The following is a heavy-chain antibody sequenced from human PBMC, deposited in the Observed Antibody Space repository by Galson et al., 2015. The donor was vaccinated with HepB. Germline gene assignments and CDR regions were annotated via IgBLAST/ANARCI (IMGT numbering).Heavy chain of an antibody. D-gene: IGHD2-15*01. V-gene: IGHV1-46*01. Sequence: SVKVSCKASGYTFTRYYMHWVRQAPGQGLEWMGIINPSGGSTSYAQKFQGRVTMTRDTSTSTLYMELSSLRSEDTAVFYCARDPGRGDCSGGSCSYFDYWGQGTLVTVSS. CDR2: INPSGGST. CDR3: ARDPGRGDCSGGSCSYFDY. J-gene: IGHJ4*02. CDR1: GYTFTRYY.